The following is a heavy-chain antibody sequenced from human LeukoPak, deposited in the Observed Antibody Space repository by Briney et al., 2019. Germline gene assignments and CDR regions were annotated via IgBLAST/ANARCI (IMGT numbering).Heavy chain of an antibody. CDR3: ATPGYCSGGSCLYFDY. Sequence: ASVKVSCKVSGYTLTELSMHWVRQAPGKGLEWMGGFDPEDGETIYAQKFQGRVTMTEDTSTDTAYMELSSLRSEDTAVYYCATPGYCSGGSCLYFDYWGQGTLSPSPQ. V-gene: IGHV1-24*01. D-gene: IGHD2-15*01. J-gene: IGHJ4*02. CDR2: FDPEDGET. CDR1: GYTLTELS.